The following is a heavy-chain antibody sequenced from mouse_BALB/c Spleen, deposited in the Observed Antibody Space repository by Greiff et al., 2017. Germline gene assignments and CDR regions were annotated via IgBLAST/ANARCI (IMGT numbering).Heavy chain of an antibody. D-gene: IGHD1-1*01. CDR1: GDSITSGY. J-gene: IGHJ3*01. Sequence: EVQLVESGPSLVKPSQTLSLTCSVTGDSITSGYWNWIRKFPGNKLEYMGYISYSGSTYYNPSLKSRISITRDTSKNQYYLQLNSVTTEDTATYYCAREADYYGSRGLFAYWGQGTLVTVSA. CDR2: ISYSGST. V-gene: IGHV3-8*02. CDR3: AREADYYGSRGLFAY.